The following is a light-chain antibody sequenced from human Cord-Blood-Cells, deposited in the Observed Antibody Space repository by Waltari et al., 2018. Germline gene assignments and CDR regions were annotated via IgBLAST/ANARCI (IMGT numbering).Light chain of an antibody. Sequence: DIQMTQSPSSLSASVGDRVTITCRASQSISSYLNWYQQKPGKAPKLLIYAASSFQSGVPSRFSGGGSGTDFTLTISSLQPEDFATYYCQQSYSTPPYTFGQGTKLEIK. V-gene: IGKV1-39*01. CDR3: QQSYSTPPYT. J-gene: IGKJ2*01. CDR2: AAS. CDR1: QSISSY.